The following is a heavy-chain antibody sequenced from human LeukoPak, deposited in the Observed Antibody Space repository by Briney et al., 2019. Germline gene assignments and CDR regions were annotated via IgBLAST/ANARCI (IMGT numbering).Heavy chain of an antibody. V-gene: IGHV3-66*01. CDR3: ASKLTSGY. D-gene: IGHD4-17*01. CDR1: GFTVTSNY. Sequence: GGSLRLSCVVSGFTVTSNYMSWVRQAPGKGVEWVSVIYSGGTTNYADSVKGRFTVYRDNSKNTLYLQMNSLRAEDTAVYYCASKLTSGYWGQGTLVTVSS. CDR2: IYSGGTT. J-gene: IGHJ4*02.